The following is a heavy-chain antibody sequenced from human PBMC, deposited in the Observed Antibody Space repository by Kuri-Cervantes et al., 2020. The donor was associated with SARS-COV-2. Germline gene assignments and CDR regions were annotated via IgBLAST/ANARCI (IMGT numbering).Heavy chain of an antibody. D-gene: IGHD6-19*01. CDR2: ISYDGSNK. CDR3: ARGIRAPLYSSGWYSN. CDR1: GFTFSSYA. Sequence: GESLKISCAASGFTFSSYAMHWVRQAPGKGLEWVAVISYDGSNKYYADSVKGRFTISRDNSKNTLYLQMNSLRAEDTAVYYCARGIRAPLYSSGWYSNWGQGTLVTVSS. J-gene: IGHJ4*02. V-gene: IGHV3-30-3*01.